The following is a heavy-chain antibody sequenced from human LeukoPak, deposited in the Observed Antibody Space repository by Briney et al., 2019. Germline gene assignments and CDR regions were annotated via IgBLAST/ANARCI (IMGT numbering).Heavy chain of an antibody. CDR2: IYYSGST. CDR1: GGSISSGGYY. CDR3: ARLREGYSYGAIDY. V-gene: IGHV4-31*03. D-gene: IGHD5-18*01. Sequence: SETLSLTCTVSGGSISSGGYYWSWIRQHPGKGLEWIGYIYYSGSTYYNPSLKSRVTISVDTSKNQFSLRLSSVTAADTAVYYCARLREGYSYGAIDYWGQGTLVTVSS. J-gene: IGHJ4*02.